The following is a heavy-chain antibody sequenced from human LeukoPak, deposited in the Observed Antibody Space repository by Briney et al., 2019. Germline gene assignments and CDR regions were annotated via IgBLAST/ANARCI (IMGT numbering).Heavy chain of an antibody. J-gene: IGHJ4*02. V-gene: IGHV4-59*01. D-gene: IGHD3-22*01. CDR2: IYYSGSI. CDR1: GGSISSYS. Sequence: SETLSLTCTVSGGSISSYSWSWIRQPPGKGLEWIGYIYYSGSINYNPSLKSRVTISVDTSKNQFSLKLSSVTAADTAMYYCARDRWDSSGYYSLDYWGQGTLVTVSS. CDR3: ARDRWDSSGYYSLDY.